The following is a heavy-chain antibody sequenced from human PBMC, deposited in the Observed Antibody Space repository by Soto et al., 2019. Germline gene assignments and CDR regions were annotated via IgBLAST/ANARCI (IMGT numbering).Heavy chain of an antibody. CDR2: IIPIVDIT. Sequence: SVKVSCKASGGTFSSYSISWVRQAPGQGLEWMGRIIPIVDITTYAQKLEGRVTITADKSTSTAYMELSSLRSEDTAVYYCARVTAVAGNYFDYWGQGTQVTVSS. V-gene: IGHV1-69*02. CDR3: ARVTAVAGNYFDY. J-gene: IGHJ4*02. CDR1: GGTFSSYS. D-gene: IGHD6-19*01.